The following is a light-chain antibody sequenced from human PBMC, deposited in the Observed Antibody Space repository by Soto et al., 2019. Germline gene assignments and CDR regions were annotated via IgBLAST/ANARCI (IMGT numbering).Light chain of an antibody. Sequence: QSVVTQPPSASGTPGQRVTISCSGRNSNIGSHTVNWYQQFPGTAPKLLMYNNNQRPSGVPDRFSGSKSGTSASLAISGLQSEDEADYYCSVWDDSLKGWVFGGGTKLTVL. J-gene: IGLJ3*02. V-gene: IGLV1-44*01. CDR1: NSNIGSHT. CDR2: NNN. CDR3: SVWDDSLKGWV.